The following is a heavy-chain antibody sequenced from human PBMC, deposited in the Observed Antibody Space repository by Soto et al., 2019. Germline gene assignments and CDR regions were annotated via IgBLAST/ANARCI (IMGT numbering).Heavy chain of an antibody. J-gene: IGHJ4*02. Sequence: PGESLKISCKVVVYKFGSAWIGWVRQMPGKGLEWMGIIKPGTSDIRYSPSCRGHGTMTRDTSISTAYMELSSLRYDDTAVYYCARVFDFWSGLPSDYWGQGTLVTVSS. CDR2: IKPGTSDI. D-gene: IGHD3-3*01. V-gene: IGHV5-51*01. CDR3: ARVFDFWSGLPSDY. CDR1: VYKFGSAW.